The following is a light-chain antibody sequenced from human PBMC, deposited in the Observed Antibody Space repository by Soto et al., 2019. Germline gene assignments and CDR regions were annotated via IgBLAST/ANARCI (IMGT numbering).Light chain of an antibody. CDR2: SNN. Sequence: QLVLTQPPSASGTPGQRVTISCSGSNSNIGSNTVNWYQQLPGTAPKLLIYSNNQRPSGVPDRFSGSKSGTSASLAISGLQSEVEADYYCAAWDDSLNGPVFGGGTQLTVL. CDR3: AAWDDSLNGPV. J-gene: IGLJ2*01. V-gene: IGLV1-44*01. CDR1: NSNIGSNT.